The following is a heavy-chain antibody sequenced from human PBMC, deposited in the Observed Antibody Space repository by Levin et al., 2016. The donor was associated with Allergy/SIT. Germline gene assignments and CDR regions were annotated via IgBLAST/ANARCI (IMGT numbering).Heavy chain of an antibody. D-gene: IGHD3-3*01. Sequence: GESLKISCAASGLTFSSYAMTWVRQAPGKGLEWVSGISASGGSTYYTDSVRGRFTISRDNSKNTLFLQMNSLRAEDTAVYYCAKLPRTLFAGVGADYYYMDVWGKGTTVTVSS. CDR1: GLTFSSYA. V-gene: IGHV3-23*01. CDR3: AKLPRTLFAGVGADYYYMDV. CDR2: ISASGGST. J-gene: IGHJ6*03.